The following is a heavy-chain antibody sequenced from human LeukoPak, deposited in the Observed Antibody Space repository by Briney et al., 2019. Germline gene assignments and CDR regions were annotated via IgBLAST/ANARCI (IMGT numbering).Heavy chain of an antibody. CDR3: ARGTPIFDY. Sequence: PSETLSLTCTVSGGSISSYFWIWIRQPPGKGLEWIGYIYYSGNTNSNPSLKSRVTISVDTSKNQFSLKLSSVTAADTAVYYCARGTPIFDYWGQGTLVTVSS. D-gene: IGHD2-2*01. CDR1: GGSISSYF. J-gene: IGHJ4*02. V-gene: IGHV4-59*01. CDR2: IYYSGNT.